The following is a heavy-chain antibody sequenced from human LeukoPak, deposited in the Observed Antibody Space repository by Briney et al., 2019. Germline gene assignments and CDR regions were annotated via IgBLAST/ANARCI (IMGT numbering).Heavy chain of an antibody. CDR3: ARGRYCSGGSCYPHFDY. Sequence: PSETLSLNCTVSGGSINSYYWSWIRPPPGKGLEWIEYIYYTGSTNYNPSIKSRVSISVDTSKNQFSLKLSSVTAADAALYYCARGRYCSGGSCYPHFDYWGQGTLVTVSS. CDR2: IYYTGST. D-gene: IGHD2-15*01. V-gene: IGHV4-59*01. CDR1: GGSINSYY. J-gene: IGHJ4*02.